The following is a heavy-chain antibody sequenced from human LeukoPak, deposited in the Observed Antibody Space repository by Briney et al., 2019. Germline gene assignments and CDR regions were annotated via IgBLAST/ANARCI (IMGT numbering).Heavy chain of an antibody. CDR1: GGSTSSSGYY. D-gene: IGHD3-22*01. CDR3: ARQPYYSDTSGHFDY. Sequence: SETLSLTCTVSGGSTSSSGYYWVWIRQPPGKGLEWIATIYSSGNTYYNPSLKSRVTMSVDTSKNQFSLKLSPVTAADTAVYYCARQPYYSDTSGHFDYWGQGTLVTVSS. V-gene: IGHV4-39*01. CDR2: IYSSGNT. J-gene: IGHJ4*02.